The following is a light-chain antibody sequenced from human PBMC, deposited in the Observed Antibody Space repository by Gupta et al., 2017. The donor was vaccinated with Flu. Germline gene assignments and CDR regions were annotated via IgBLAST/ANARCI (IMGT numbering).Light chain of an antibody. Sequence: QSALTQPASVSGSPGQSITISCTGTSSDVGAYSYVSWFQQDPGKPPKLMIYEVTNRPSGVSNRFSGSTSGNTASLTISGLQAEDEADYYCASFTTSRTWVFGGGTRLTVL. V-gene: IGLV2-14*01. CDR3: ASFTTSRTWV. J-gene: IGLJ3*02. CDR2: EVT. CDR1: SSDVGAYSY.